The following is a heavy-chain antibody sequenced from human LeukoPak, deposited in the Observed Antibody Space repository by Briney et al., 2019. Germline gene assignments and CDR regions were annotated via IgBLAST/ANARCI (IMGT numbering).Heavy chain of an antibody. CDR2: TYYRSKWYN. D-gene: IGHD6-19*01. V-gene: IGHV6-1*01. Sequence: SQTLSLTCAISGDSVSSNSAAWNWTRQSPSRGLEWLGRTYYRSKWYNDYAVSVKSRITINPDTSKNQFSLQLNSVTPEDTAVYYCARARIAVAAVGTFDYWGQGTLVTVSS. CDR3: ARARIAVAAVGTFDY. CDR1: GDSVSSNSAA. J-gene: IGHJ4*02.